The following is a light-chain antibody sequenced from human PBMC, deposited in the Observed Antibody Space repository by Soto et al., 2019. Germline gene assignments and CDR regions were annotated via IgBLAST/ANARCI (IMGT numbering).Light chain of an antibody. CDR3: QHLNDYRYT. V-gene: IGKV1-9*01. CDR2: AAS. J-gene: IGKJ2*01. CDR1: QAISSS. Sequence: DLQLTQSPSFLSASVGDRVTITCRASQAISSSLAWYQHNPGKAPKLLIYAASTLQNGVPSSFIGSGSGTEITLTISSLQPEDFATYYCQHLNDYRYTFGQGTKVEIK.